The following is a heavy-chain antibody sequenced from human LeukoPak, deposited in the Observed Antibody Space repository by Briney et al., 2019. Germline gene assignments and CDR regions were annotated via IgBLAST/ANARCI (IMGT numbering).Heavy chain of an antibody. CDR3: AKDILRYFDRSGFDS. CDR2: ISGSGGST. V-gene: IGHV3-23*01. Sequence: GGSLRLSCAASGFTFSSYAMSWVRQAPGKGLEWVSAISGSGGSTYYADSVKGRFTVSRDNSKNTLYLQMNSLRAEDTAVYYCAKDILRYFDRSGFDSCGQGTLVTVSS. D-gene: IGHD3-9*01. CDR1: GFTFSSYA. J-gene: IGHJ4*02.